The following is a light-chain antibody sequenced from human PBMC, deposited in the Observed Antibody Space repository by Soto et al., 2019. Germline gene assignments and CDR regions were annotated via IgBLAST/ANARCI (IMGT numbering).Light chain of an antibody. V-gene: IGKV3-20*01. CDR1: QSVGRNY. CDR2: AAS. Sequence: EIVLTQFPGTLSLSPGERATLSCRASQSVGRNYVAWYQQKPGQAPRVIIYAASNRASGIPDRFSGSGSGSDFTLTISRLEPEDFAVYYCQQYGTSPWAFGQGTKVKIK. CDR3: QQYGTSPWA. J-gene: IGKJ1*01.